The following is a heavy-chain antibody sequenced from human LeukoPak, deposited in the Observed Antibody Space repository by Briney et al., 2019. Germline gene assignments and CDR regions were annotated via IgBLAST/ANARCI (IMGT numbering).Heavy chain of an antibody. D-gene: IGHD3-10*01. J-gene: IGHJ4*02. CDR1: GYSFTSYW. CDR2: IYPGDSDT. Sequence: GESLKISCKGSGYSFTSYWIGWVRQMPGKGLEWMGIIYPGDSDTRYSPSFQGQVTTSADKSISTAYLQWSSLKASDTAMYYCARHAVNYYGSGSYFPFLDYWGQGTLVTVSS. CDR3: ARHAVNYYGSGSYFPFLDY. V-gene: IGHV5-51*01.